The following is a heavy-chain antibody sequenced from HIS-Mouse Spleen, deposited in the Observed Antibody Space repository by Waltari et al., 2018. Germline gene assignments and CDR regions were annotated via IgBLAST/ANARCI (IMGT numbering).Heavy chain of an antibody. V-gene: IGHV4-39*07. CDR2: IYYSGST. CDR1: GGSISSSSHY. J-gene: IGHJ2*01. D-gene: IGHD6-13*01. Sequence: QLQLQESGPGLVKLSETLSLTSTVPGGSISSSSHYWCWIRRPPGKGLEWIGRIYYSGSTYYNPSLKSRVTISVDTSKNQFSLKLSSVTAADTAVYYCAREIPYSSSWYDWYFDLWGRGTLVTVSS. CDR3: AREIPYSSSWYDWYFDL.